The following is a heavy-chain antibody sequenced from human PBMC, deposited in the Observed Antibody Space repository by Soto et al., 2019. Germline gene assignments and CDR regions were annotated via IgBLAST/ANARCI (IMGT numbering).Heavy chain of an antibody. CDR1: GYTFTSYG. V-gene: IGHV1-18*01. J-gene: IGHJ3*02. CDR3: ARDHTRVLRYFDCLSIGAFDI. CDR2: ISAYNGNT. Sequence: QVQLVQSGAEVKKPGASVKVSCKASGYTFTSYGISWVRQAPGQGLEWMGWISAYNGNTNYAQKLQGRVTMTTDRATSTAYMELRSLRSDDTAVYYCARDHTRVLRYFDCLSIGAFDIWGQGTMVTVS. D-gene: IGHD3-9*01.